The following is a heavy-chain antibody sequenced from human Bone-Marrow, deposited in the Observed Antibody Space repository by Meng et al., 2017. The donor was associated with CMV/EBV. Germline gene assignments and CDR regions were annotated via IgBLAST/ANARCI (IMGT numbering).Heavy chain of an antibody. CDR3: ARDKGATASLYYYYYGMDV. D-gene: IGHD1-1*01. CDR1: GFTFSSYE. V-gene: IGHV3-48*03. J-gene: IGHJ6*02. Sequence: GESLKISCAASGFTFSSYEMNWVRQASGKGLEWVSYISSSGSTIYYADSVKGRFTISRDNAKNSLYLQMNSLRAEDTAVYYCARDKGATASLYYYYYGMDVWGQGTTVTVSS. CDR2: ISSSGSTI.